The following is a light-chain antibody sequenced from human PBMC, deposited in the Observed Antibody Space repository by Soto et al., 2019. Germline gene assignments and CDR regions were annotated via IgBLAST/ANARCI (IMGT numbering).Light chain of an antibody. J-gene: IGLJ1*01. Sequence: QSVLTQPASVSGSPGQSITISCTGTSSDVGGYNYVSWNQQHPGKAPKLMIYDVSNRPSGVSNRLSGSKSGNTASLTISGLQAEDEADYYCSSYTSSSFDGFGTGTKVTVL. CDR2: DVS. V-gene: IGLV2-14*03. CDR1: SSDVGGYNY. CDR3: SSYTSSSFDG.